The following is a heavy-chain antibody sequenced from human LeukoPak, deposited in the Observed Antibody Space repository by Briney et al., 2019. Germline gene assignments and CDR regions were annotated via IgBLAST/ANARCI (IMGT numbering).Heavy chain of an antibody. Sequence: PGGSLRLSCAASGFTFSSYAMHWVRQAPGKGLEWVAVISYDGSNKYYADSVKGRFTISRDNSKNTLYLQMNSLRAEDTAVYYCAKQGGAAFGWGQGTLVTVSS. CDR3: AKQGGAAFG. CDR1: GFTFSSYA. V-gene: IGHV3-30*18. D-gene: IGHD3-16*01. CDR2: ISYDGSNK. J-gene: IGHJ4*02.